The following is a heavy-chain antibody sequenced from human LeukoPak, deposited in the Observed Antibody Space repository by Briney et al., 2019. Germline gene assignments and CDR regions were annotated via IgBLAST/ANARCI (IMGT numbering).Heavy chain of an antibody. V-gene: IGHV3-21*01. Sequence: PGGSLRLSCAASGFTFSSYSMNLVRQAPGKGLEWVSSISSGSSYVYYADSVKGRFTISRDNAKNSLYLQMNSLRAEDTAVYYCARDRDWNSFDYWGQGTLVTVSS. CDR2: ISSGSSYV. J-gene: IGHJ4*02. CDR1: GFTFSSYS. CDR3: ARDRDWNSFDY. D-gene: IGHD1-1*01.